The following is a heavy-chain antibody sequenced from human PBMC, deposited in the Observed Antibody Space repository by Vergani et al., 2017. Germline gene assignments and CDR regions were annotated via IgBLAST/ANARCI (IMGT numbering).Heavy chain of an antibody. CDR3: AREGYCTNGVCFTLFDV. D-gene: IGHD2-8*01. Sequence: QVQLQQWGAGLLKPSETLSLTCAVYGGSFSGYYWSWIRQPPGKGLEWIGEVRHDGITHYSPSLKSRVTISIDPSTHQFSLNLRSVTAADTAVYYCAREGYCTNGVCFTLFDVWGQGALVTVSS. CDR1: GGSFSGYY. V-gene: IGHV4-34*01. CDR2: VRHDGIT. J-gene: IGHJ4*02.